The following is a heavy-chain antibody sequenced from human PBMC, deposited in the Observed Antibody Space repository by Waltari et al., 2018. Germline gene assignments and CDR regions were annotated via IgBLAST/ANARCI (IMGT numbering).Heavy chain of an antibody. CDR2: IYYSGST. V-gene: IGHV4-39*07. J-gene: IGHJ4*02. CDR1: GCSISSSSYY. D-gene: IGHD3-3*02. Sequence: QLQLQESGPGLVKPSGTLSLTCTVSGCSISSSSYYWGWIRQPPGKGLEWIGSIYYSGSTYYNPSLKSRVTISVDTSKNQFSLKLSSVTAADTAVYYCARDGWSRIFGVVIPDYWGQGTLVTVSS. CDR3: ARDGWSRIFGVVIPDY.